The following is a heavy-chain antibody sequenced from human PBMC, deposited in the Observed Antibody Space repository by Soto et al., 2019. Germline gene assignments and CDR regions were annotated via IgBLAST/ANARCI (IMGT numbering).Heavy chain of an antibody. J-gene: IGHJ6*02. Sequence: ASVKVSCKASGYTFTGYYMHWVRQAPGQGLEWMGWINPNSGGTNYAQKFQGWVTMTRDTSISTAYMELSRLRSDDTAVYYCARSDCSSTSCYGSRPRYYYYGMDVWGQGTTVTVSS. V-gene: IGHV1-2*04. D-gene: IGHD2-2*01. CDR2: INPNSGGT. CDR1: GYTFTGYY. CDR3: ARSDCSSTSCYGSRPRYYYYGMDV.